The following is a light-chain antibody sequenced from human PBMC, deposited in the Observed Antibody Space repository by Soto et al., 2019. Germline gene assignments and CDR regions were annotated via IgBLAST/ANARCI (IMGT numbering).Light chain of an antibody. CDR3: SSYITSSTVV. CDR2: EVS. J-gene: IGLJ2*01. CDR1: INDVGAYTY. V-gene: IGLV2-14*01. Sequence: QSALTQPASVSGSPGQSITISCTGSINDVGAYTYVSWYQQHPGKAPKLMIYEVSDRPSGASDRFSGSKSGNTASLTISGLQAEDEADYYCSSYITSSTVVFGGGTKLTVL.